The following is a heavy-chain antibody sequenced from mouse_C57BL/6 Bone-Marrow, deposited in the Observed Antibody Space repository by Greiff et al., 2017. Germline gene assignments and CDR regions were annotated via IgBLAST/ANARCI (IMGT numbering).Heavy chain of an antibody. V-gene: IGHV5-9-1*02. J-gene: IGHJ4*01. D-gene: IGHD2-4*01. CDR2: ISSGGDYI. CDR1: GFTFSSYG. CDR3: TSPGWDYEDAMDY. Sequence: EVKLMESGGDLVKPGGSLKLSCAASGFTFSSYGMSWVRQTPDKRLEWVATISSGGDYIYYADTVKGRFTISRDNARNTLYLQMSSLKSEDTAMYYCTSPGWDYEDAMDYWGQGTSVTVSS.